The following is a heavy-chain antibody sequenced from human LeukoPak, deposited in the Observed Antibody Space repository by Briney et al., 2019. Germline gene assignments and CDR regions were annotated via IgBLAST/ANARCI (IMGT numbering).Heavy chain of an antibody. CDR3: ARDRFADEGYDY. V-gene: IGHV3-33*01. CDR1: GLTFNRYG. J-gene: IGHJ4*02. Sequence: GGSLTLSCAASGLTFNRYGMHWLRQATGKGLEGGAVIWYDGSNKYYADSVKVRFTISRDNSKNTLYLQMNSLRAEDTAVYYCARDRFADEGYDYWGQGTLVTVSS. CDR2: IWYDGSNK. D-gene: IGHD3-10*01.